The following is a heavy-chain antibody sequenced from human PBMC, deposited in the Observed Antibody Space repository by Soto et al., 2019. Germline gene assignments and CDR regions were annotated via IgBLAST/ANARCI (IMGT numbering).Heavy chain of an antibody. D-gene: IGHD6-13*01. CDR2: ISYDGVKK. J-gene: IGHJ4*02. CDR3: AREGQPAAGTTPHN. Sequence: GSLRLSCAASVFNFSSYAMHWVRQAPGKGLEWVAVISYDGVKKYYADSVKGRFTISRDNSKNTLYVEMNSLSAEDTAVYYCAREGQPAAGTTPHNWGQGTLVTVSS. V-gene: IGHV3-30*04. CDR1: VFNFSSYA.